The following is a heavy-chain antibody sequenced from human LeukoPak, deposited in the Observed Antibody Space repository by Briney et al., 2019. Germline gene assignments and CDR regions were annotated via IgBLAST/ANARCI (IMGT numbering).Heavy chain of an antibody. Sequence: PGGSLRLSCAASGFTVSDNYMSWVRQAPGKGLEWVSVMYSRGDTYYADYVKGRFTFSRDISKNTLYLQMNGLRTEDTAMYYCARDAPQVPAAGVLASWGQGTLVTVSS. V-gene: IGHV3-53*01. J-gene: IGHJ5*02. D-gene: IGHD6-13*01. CDR1: GFTVSDNY. CDR2: MYSRGDT. CDR3: ARDAPQVPAAGVLAS.